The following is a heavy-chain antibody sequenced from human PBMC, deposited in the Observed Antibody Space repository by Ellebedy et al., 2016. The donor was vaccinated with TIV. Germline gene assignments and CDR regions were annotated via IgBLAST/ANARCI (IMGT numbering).Heavy chain of an antibody. CDR3: ASRRPHYYGRNWFDP. J-gene: IGHJ5*02. Sequence: MPSETLSLTCTVSGGSISSSSYYWGWIRQPPGKGLEWIGSIYYSGSTYYNPSLKSRVTISVDTSKNQFSLKLSSVTAADTAVYYCASRRPHYYGRNWFDPWGQGTLVTVSS. CDR1: GGSISSSSYY. CDR2: IYYSGST. D-gene: IGHD3-10*01. V-gene: IGHV4-39*07.